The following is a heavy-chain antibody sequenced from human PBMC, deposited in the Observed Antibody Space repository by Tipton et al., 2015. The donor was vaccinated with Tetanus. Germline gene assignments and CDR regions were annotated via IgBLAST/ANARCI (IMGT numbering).Heavy chain of an antibody. D-gene: IGHD2-21*02. Sequence: LRLSCTVSGGSVRSGSYYWNWIRQPPGKGLEWIGYVSYSGTTHYNPSLKSRVTISLDRSKNQFSLKLTSVTAADTAVYYCATVGLVTASVKYWGQGTLVTVSS. CDR1: GGSVRSGSYY. CDR3: ATVGLVTASVKY. CDR2: VSYSGTT. J-gene: IGHJ4*01. V-gene: IGHV4-61*01.